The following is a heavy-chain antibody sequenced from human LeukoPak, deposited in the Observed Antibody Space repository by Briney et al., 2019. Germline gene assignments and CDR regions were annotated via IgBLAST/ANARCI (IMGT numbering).Heavy chain of an antibody. CDR3: TTDRVSWWLLPDGDY. Sequence: GGSLRLSCAASGFTFSNAWMSWVRQAPGKGLEWVGRIKSKTDGGTTDYAAPVKGRFTISRDDSKNTLYLQMNSLKTEDTAVYYCTTDRVSWWLLPDGDYGGQGTLVTVSS. CDR1: GFTFSNAW. V-gene: IGHV3-15*01. J-gene: IGHJ4*02. CDR2: IKSKTDGGTT. D-gene: IGHD3-22*01.